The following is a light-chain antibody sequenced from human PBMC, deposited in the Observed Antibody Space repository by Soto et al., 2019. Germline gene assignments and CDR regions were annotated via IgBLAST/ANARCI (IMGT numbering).Light chain of an antibody. CDR2: SNN. Sequence: QAVVTQPPSASGTPGQRVTISCSGSSSNIGSNTINWYQQLPGTAPKLLIYSNNQRPSGVPDRFSGSKSGTSASLAISGLQSEDEAAYYCAGWDDSLNGVVFGGGTKLTVL. V-gene: IGLV1-44*01. CDR3: AGWDDSLNGVV. J-gene: IGLJ2*01. CDR1: SSNIGSNT.